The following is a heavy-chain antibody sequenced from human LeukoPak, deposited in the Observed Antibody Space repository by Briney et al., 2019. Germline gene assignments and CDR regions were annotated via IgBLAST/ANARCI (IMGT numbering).Heavy chain of an antibody. CDR1: GFTFSDYY. CDR2: ISSSGSTI. V-gene: IGHV3-11*01. Sequence: GGSLRLSCAASGFTFSDYYMSWIRQAPGRGLGWVSYISSSGSTISYADSVKGRFTISRDNAKNSLYLQMNSLRAEDTAVYYCARESTVDAYYFDYWGQGTLVTVSS. D-gene: IGHD4-11*01. CDR3: ARESTVDAYYFDY. J-gene: IGHJ4*02.